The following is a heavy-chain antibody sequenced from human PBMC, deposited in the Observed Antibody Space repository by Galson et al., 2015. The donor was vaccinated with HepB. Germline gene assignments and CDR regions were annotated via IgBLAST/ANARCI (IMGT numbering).Heavy chain of an antibody. J-gene: IGHJ6*02. CDR3: ASLSSGWSNYYYGMDV. V-gene: IGHV4-39*01. CDR2: IYYSGST. Sequence: SETLSLTCTVSGGSISSSSYYWGWIRQPPGKGLEWIGSIYYSGSTYYNPSLKSRVTISVDTSKNQFSLKLSSVTAADTAVYYCASLSSGWSNYYYGMDVWGQGTTVTVSS. CDR1: GGSISSSSYY. D-gene: IGHD6-19*01.